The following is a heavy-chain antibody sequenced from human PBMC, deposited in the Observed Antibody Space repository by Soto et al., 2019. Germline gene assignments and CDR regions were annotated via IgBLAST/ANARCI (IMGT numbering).Heavy chain of an antibody. CDR3: ARRIDVDYDY. J-gene: IGHJ4*02. CDR1: GSSVTTSG. V-gene: IGHV1-18*01. CDR2: ISTYNGNT. D-gene: IGHD3-16*01. Sequence: QAQLVHSGAEVKEPVASVKVSCKASGSSVTTSGITWVRQAPGQGLEWMGWISTYNGNTNYAQKLQDRVTLTTDTSTSTAYMELRSMSSDDTAVYYGARRIDVDYDYWGQGALVPVSS.